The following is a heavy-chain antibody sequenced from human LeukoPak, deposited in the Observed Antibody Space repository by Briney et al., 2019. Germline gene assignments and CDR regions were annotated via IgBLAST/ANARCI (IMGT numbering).Heavy chain of an antibody. V-gene: IGHV1-69*05. D-gene: IGHD3-22*01. Sequence: SVKVSCKASGGTFSSYAISWVRQAPGQGLELMGRIIPIFGTANYAQKFQGRVTITTDESTSTAYMELSSLSSEDTAVYYCARTAQYSSGYPYYFDHWGQGTLVTVFS. CDR3: ARTAQYSSGYPYYFDH. CDR1: GGTFSSYA. CDR2: IIPIFGTA. J-gene: IGHJ4*02.